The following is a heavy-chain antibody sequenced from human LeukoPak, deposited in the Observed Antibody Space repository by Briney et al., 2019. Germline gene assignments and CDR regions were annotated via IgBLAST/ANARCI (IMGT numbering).Heavy chain of an antibody. D-gene: IGHD5-24*01. CDR3: ARGWAGYNYNPYFDY. V-gene: IGHV3-23*01. CDR2: ISGSGGST. CDR1: GFTFSTYA. Sequence: QPGGSLRLSCAASGFTFSTYAMSWVRQAPGKGLEWVSAISGSGGSTYYADSVKGRFTISRDNSKNTLYLQMNSLRAEDMAVYYCARGWAGYNYNPYFDYWGQGTLVTVSS. J-gene: IGHJ4*02.